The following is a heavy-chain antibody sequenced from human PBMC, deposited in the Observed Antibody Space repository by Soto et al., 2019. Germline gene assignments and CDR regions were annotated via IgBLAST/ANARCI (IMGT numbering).Heavy chain of an antibody. Sequence: ASVKVSCKASGGTFSSYAISWVRQAPGQGLEWMGGIIPIFGTASYAQKFQGRVTITADESTSTAYMELSSLRSEDTAVYYCARAGSDYYDSSGYLRPYYFDYWGQGTLVTVSS. CDR2: IIPIFGTA. V-gene: IGHV1-69*13. J-gene: IGHJ4*02. CDR1: GGTFSSYA. D-gene: IGHD3-22*01. CDR3: ARAGSDYYDSSGYLRPYYFDY.